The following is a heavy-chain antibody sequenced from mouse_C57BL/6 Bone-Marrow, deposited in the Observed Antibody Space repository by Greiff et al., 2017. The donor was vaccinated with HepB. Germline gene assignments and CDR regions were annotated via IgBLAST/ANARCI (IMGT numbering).Heavy chain of an antibody. CDR2: ISGGGGNT. J-gene: IGHJ4*01. CDR1: GFTFSSYT. Sequence: DVKLVESGGGLVKPGGSLKLSCAASGFTFSSYTMSWVRQTPEKRLEWVATISGGGGNTYYPDSVKGRFTISRDNAKNTLYLQMSSLRSEDTALYYCARSTTTYYYAMDYWGQGTSVTVSS. D-gene: IGHD1-1*01. CDR3: ARSTTTYYYAMDY. V-gene: IGHV5-9*01.